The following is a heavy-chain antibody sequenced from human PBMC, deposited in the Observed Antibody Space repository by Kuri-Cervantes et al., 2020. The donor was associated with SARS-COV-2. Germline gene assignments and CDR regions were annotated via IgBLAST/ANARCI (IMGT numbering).Heavy chain of an antibody. D-gene: IGHD4-23*01. Sequence: GESLKISCAASGFPFNHAWMNWVRQVPGKGLEWVGRIKSKSDGETTDYAPHVQGRFTITRDDSKNTLYLQMNILKAEDTAVYYCSTFRTVVGYYYNAVDVWGQGTTVTVSS. J-gene: IGHJ6*02. CDR2: IKSKSDGETT. CDR3: STFRTVVGYYYNAVDV. V-gene: IGHV3-15*01. CDR1: GFPFNHAW.